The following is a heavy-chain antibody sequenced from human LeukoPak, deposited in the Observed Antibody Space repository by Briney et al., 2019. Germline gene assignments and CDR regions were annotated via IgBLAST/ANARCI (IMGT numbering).Heavy chain of an antibody. J-gene: IGHJ5*02. V-gene: IGHV3-7*01. CDR3: AREVASTYNWFDP. CDR1: HFTFTTYW. Sequence: PGGSLGLSCTASHFTFTTYWMSWVRQAPGKGLEWVANIKPDGSEKYYVDSVKGRFTISRDNAKNSLYLQMNNLRAEDTAMYYCAREVASTYNWFDPWGQGTLVTVSS. CDR2: IKPDGSEK. D-gene: IGHD5/OR15-5a*01.